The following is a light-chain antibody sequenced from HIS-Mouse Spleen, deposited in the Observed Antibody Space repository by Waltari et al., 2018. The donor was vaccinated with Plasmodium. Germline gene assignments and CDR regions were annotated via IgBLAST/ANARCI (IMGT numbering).Light chain of an antibody. J-gene: IGLJ2*01. CDR1: SSTLGNHS. Sequence: QSVLTPPPSVSAAPGPKVTISCSGSSSTLGNHSVSWYQQLPGTAPKLLIYDNKKRPSGIPDRFSGSKSGTSATLGITGLQTGDEADYYCGTWDSSLSAGVVFGGGTKLTVL. CDR3: GTWDSSLSAGVV. CDR2: DNK. V-gene: IGLV1-51*01.